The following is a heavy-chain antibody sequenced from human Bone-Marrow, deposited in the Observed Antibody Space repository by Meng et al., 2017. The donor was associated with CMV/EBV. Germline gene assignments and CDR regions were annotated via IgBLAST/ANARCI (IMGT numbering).Heavy chain of an antibody. CDR3: ARWYCSSTSCHAPFDY. V-gene: IGHV1-69*05. CDR2: INPIFGTA. Sequence: GGPFSSYVISWVRQAPGQGLEWMGGINPIFGTANYAQKFQGRVTITTDESTSTAYMELSSLRSGDTAVYYCARWYCSSTSCHAPFDYWGQGTLVTVSS. J-gene: IGHJ4*02. CDR1: GGPFSSYV. D-gene: IGHD2-2*01.